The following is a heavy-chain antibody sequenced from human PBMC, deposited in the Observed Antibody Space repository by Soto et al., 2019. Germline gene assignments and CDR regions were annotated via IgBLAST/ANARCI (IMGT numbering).Heavy chain of an antibody. J-gene: IGHJ4*02. CDR3: ARGEGDTMVRGVTLRFDY. Sequence: QVQLVQSGAEVKKPGASVKVSCKASGYTFTSYGISWVRQAPGQGLEWMGGISAYNGNTNYGQKLQGRATMTTDTSTSTAYMELRSLRSDDTAVYYCARGEGDTMVRGVTLRFDYWGQGTLVTVSS. CDR2: ISAYNGNT. V-gene: IGHV1-18*01. CDR1: GYTFTSYG. D-gene: IGHD3-10*01.